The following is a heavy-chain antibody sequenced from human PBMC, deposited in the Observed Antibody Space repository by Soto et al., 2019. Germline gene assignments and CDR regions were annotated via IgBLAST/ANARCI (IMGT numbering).Heavy chain of an antibody. J-gene: IGHJ4*02. V-gene: IGHV3-30*18. CDR2: ISYDGSNK. Sequence: GGSLRLSCAASGFTFSIYGMHWVRHAPGKGLEWVAVISYDGSNKYYADSVKGRFTISRDNSKNTLYLQMNSLRAEDTAVYYCAKSKPGSSGWYYFDYWGQGTLVTVSS. D-gene: IGHD6-19*01. CDR1: GFTFSIYG. CDR3: AKSKPGSSGWYYFDY.